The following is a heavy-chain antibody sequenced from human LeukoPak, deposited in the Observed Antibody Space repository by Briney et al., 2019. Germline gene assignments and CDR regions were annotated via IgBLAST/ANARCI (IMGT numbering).Heavy chain of an antibody. Sequence: PGRSLRLSCAASGFTFSSYAMHWVRQAPGKGLEWVAVISYDGSNKYYADSVKGRFTISRDNSKNSLYLQMNSLRAEDTAVYYCARVWDGSGYYPDDWGQGTLVTVSS. V-gene: IGHV3-30-3*01. D-gene: IGHD3-22*01. J-gene: IGHJ4*02. CDR2: ISYDGSNK. CDR3: ARVWDGSGYYPDD. CDR1: GFTFSSYA.